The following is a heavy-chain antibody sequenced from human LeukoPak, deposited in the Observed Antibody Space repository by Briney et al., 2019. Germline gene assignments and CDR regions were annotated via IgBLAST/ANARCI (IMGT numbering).Heavy chain of an antibody. D-gene: IGHD1-1*01. CDR3: AKGQRSRFVWFDP. J-gene: IGHJ5*02. CDR1: GGSISSHY. CDR2: IYYSGST. V-gene: IGHV4-59*11. Sequence: SETLSLTCTVSGGSISSHYWSWIRQPPGKGLEWIGYIYYSGSTNYNPSLKSRVTISVDTSKNQFSLKLSSVTAADTATYYCAKGQRSRFVWFDPWGQGTLVTVSS.